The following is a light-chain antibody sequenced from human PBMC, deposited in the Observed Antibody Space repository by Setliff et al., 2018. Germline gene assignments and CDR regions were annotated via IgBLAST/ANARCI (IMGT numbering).Light chain of an antibody. CDR2: DVS. CDR3: CSYAGSYTVI. Sequence: QSALTQPRSVSGSPGQSVTISCTGTSSDVGGYNYVSWYQQHPGKAPKLMIYDVSKRPSGVPDRFSGPKSGYTASLTISGLQTEDEADYYCCSYAGSYTVIFGGGTKGTVL. V-gene: IGLV2-11*01. J-gene: IGLJ2*01. CDR1: SSDVGGYNY.